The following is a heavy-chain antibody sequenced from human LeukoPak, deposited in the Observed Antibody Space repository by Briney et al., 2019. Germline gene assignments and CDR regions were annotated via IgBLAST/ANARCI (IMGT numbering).Heavy chain of an antibody. CDR1: GFPFSSYL. CDR3: ARERYLGVPDAFDI. Sequence: PGRSLRVCCAASGFPFSSYLMHGAAEPPGRGREGGAFISYDGSNKYYADSVKGRFTSSRDTSKNMLYLQMNSLRAEDTAVYYCARERYLGVPDAFDIWGQGTMVTVSS. D-gene: IGHD7-27*01. J-gene: IGHJ3*02. V-gene: IGHV3-30*14. CDR2: ISYDGSNK.